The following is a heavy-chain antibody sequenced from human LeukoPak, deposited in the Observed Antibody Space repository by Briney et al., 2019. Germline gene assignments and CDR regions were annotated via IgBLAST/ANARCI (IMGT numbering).Heavy chain of an antibody. J-gene: IGHJ4*02. Sequence: GRSLRLSCAASGFTFDEYAMHWVRQAPGKGLEWVSGISWSGDIIGYANSVKGRFTISRDNAKNSLFLQMNSLRAEDTAVYYCARRIAAAGNDYWGQGTLVTVSS. V-gene: IGHV3-9*01. CDR3: ARRIAAAGNDY. D-gene: IGHD6-13*01. CDR2: ISWSGDII. CDR1: GFTFDEYA.